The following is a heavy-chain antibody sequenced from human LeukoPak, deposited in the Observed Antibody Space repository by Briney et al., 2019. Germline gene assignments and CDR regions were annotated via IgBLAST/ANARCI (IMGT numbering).Heavy chain of an antibody. Sequence: QPGGSLRLSCAASGFTFSSYEMNWVRQAPGKGLEWVSYISSSGSTIYYADSVKGRFTISRDNAKNSLYLQMNSLRAEDTAVYYCAREGSSSWFPFDYWGQGTLVTVSS. D-gene: IGHD6-13*01. V-gene: IGHV3-48*03. CDR2: ISSSGSTI. J-gene: IGHJ4*02. CDR3: AREGSSSWFPFDY. CDR1: GFTFSSYE.